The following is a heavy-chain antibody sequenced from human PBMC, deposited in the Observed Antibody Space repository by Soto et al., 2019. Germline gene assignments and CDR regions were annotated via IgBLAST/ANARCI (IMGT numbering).Heavy chain of an antibody. CDR3: ARDLGSCSSTSCRPFDY. V-gene: IGHV4-4*02. CDR1: GGSISTITW. Sequence: QVQLRESGPGLVKTSGTLSLTCAVSGGSISTITWWSWVRQPPGKGLQWIGEIYHSGSTNYNPSLKCRVTRSVDKSKNQFSLELSSVTAADTAVYYCARDLGSCSSTSCRPFDYWGQGTLVTVSS. J-gene: IGHJ4*02. CDR2: IYHSGST. D-gene: IGHD2-2*03.